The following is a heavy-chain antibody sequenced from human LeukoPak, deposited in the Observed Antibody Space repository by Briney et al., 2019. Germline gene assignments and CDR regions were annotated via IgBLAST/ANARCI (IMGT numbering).Heavy chain of an antibody. D-gene: IGHD3-22*01. J-gene: IGHJ5*02. V-gene: IGHV1-18*01. CDR2: ISAYNGNT. CDR1: GYTFTSYG. Sequence: ASVKVSCKASGYTFTSYGISWVRQAPGQGLEWMGWISAYNGNTNYAQKLQGRVTMTTDTSTSTAYMELRSLRSDDTAVYYCARVRYYYDSSGYSIEPGFDPWGQGTLVTVSS. CDR3: ARVRYYYDSSGYSIEPGFDP.